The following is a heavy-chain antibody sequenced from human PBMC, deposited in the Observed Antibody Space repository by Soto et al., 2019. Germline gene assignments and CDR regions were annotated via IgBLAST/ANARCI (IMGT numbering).Heavy chain of an antibody. CDR3: TTDPRGGSVPYYYYFMEV. CDR2: IKSKTDGGTT. CDR1: GFTFSNAW. J-gene: IGHJ6*03. V-gene: IGHV3-15*01. Sequence: EVHLVDSGGGLVKPGGSLRVSCAASGFTFSNAWMSWVLQAPGKGLEWVGRIKSKTDGGTTDYAAPVKGRFTISRDDSKHTLYLRLDSLTAEDPALYYCTTDPRGGSVPYYYYFMEVWGKGTTVTVSS. D-gene: IGHD2-8*02.